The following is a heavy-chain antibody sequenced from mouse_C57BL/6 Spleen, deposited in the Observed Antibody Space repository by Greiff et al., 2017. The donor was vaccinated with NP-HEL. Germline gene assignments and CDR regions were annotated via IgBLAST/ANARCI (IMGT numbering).Heavy chain of an antibody. CDR1: GYTFTDYY. CDR2: INPYNGGT. J-gene: IGHJ3*01. D-gene: IGHD1-1*01. V-gene: IGHV1-19*01. Sequence: EVKLQQSGPVLVKPGASVKMSCKASGYTFTDYYMNWVKQSHGKSLEWIGVINPYNGGTSYNQKFKGKATLTVDKSSSTAYMELNSLTSEDSAVYYCARDDYYGRGFAYWGQGTLVTVSA. CDR3: ARDDYYGRGFAY.